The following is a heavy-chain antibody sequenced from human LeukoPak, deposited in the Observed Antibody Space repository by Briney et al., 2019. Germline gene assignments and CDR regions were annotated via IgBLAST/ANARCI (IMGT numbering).Heavy chain of an antibody. V-gene: IGHV4-34*01. CDR2: INHSGST. D-gene: IGHD3-22*01. CDR3: ARGSIVVATFFDY. CDR1: GGSFSGYY. Sequence: SETLSLTCAVYGGSFSGYYWSWIRQPPGKGLEWVGEINHSGSTNYNPSLKSRVTISVDTSKNQFSLKLSSVTAADTAVYYCARGSIVVATFFDYWGQGTLVTVSS. J-gene: IGHJ4*02.